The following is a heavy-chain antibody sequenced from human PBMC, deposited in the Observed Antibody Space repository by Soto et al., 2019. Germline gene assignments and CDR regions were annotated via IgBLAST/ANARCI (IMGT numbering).Heavy chain of an antibody. CDR1: GGSISSGGYY. D-gene: IGHD2-2*01. J-gene: IGHJ6*02. V-gene: IGHV4-31*03. Sequence: QVQLQESGPGLVKPSQTLSLTCTVSGGSISSGGYYWSWIRQHPGKGLEWIGYIYYSGSTYYNPSLKSRVTISVDTSKNQFSLKLSSVTAADTAVYYCARVVVSGMNGCSSTSCYVDDYGMDVWGQGTTVTVSS. CDR3: ARVVVSGMNGCSSTSCYVDDYGMDV. CDR2: IYYSGST.